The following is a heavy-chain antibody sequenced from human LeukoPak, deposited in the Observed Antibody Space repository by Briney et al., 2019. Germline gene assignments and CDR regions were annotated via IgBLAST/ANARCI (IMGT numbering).Heavy chain of an antibody. CDR3: ASRGDYVDY. Sequence: GGSLRLSCAASGFTFSSYGMHWVRQAPGKGLEWVAVISYDGSNKYYADSVKGRFTISRDNSKNTLYLQMNSLRAEDTAVYYCASRGDYVDYWGQGTLVTVSS. V-gene: IGHV3-30*03. CDR1: GFTFSSYG. D-gene: IGHD4-17*01. CDR2: ISYDGSNK. J-gene: IGHJ4*02.